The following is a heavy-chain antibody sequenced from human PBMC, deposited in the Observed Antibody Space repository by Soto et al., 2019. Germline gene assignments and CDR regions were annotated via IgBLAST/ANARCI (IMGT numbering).Heavy chain of an antibody. CDR1: GITFSNYW. CDR3: ARDQDDSSDAFDI. Sequence: EVHLVESGGGLVQPGGSLRLSCAASGITFSNYWMTWVRQAPGKGQEWVANIKQDGSEKYYVDSVKGRFTISRDNAKNSLYLQMNSLRAEDTAVYYCARDQDDSSDAFDIWGQGTMVTVSS. J-gene: IGHJ3*02. V-gene: IGHV3-7*01. CDR2: IKQDGSEK. D-gene: IGHD3-3*01.